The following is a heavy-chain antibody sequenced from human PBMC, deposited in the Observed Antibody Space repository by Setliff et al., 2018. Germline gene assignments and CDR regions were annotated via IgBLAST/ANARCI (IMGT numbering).Heavy chain of an antibody. D-gene: IGHD6-19*01. V-gene: IGHV3-7*03. CDR1: GFTFSSYW. Sequence: PGGSLRLSCAASGFTFSSYWMSWVRQAPGKGLEWVANIKQDGSEKYYVDSVKGRFTISRDNAKNSLYLQMNSLRAADTAVYYCARVSQYSSGWYYYYYYGMDVWGQGTTVTVSS. CDR2: IKQDGSEK. CDR3: ARVSQYSSGWYYYYYYGMDV. J-gene: IGHJ6*02.